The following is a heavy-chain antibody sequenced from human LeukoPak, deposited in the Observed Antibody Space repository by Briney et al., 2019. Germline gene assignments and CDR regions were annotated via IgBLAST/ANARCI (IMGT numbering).Heavy chain of an antibody. J-gene: IGHJ3*02. CDR1: GGSISSYY. Sequence: SETLSLTCTVSGGSISSYYWSWIRQPPGTGLEWIGYIYYSGSTNYNPSLKSRVTISVDTSKNQFSLKLSSVTAADTAVYYCARAGSIAAAGMQGAFDIWGQGTMVTVSS. CDR2: IYYSGST. V-gene: IGHV4-59*01. CDR3: ARAGSIAAAGMQGAFDI. D-gene: IGHD6-13*01.